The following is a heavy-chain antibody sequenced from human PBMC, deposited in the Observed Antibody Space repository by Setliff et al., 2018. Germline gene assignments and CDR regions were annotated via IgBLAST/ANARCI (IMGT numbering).Heavy chain of an antibody. CDR1: GYTFTNYG. Sequence: ASVKVSCKASGYTFTNYGISWVRQAPGQGLEWMGWISAYNDNTNYAQKLQGRVTMTTDTSTSTAYMEVRSLRSDDTAVYYCARAPGTVVVPASRSAFDIWGQGTMVTVSS. D-gene: IGHD2-2*01. V-gene: IGHV1-18*01. CDR3: ARAPGTVVVPASRSAFDI. J-gene: IGHJ3*02. CDR2: ISAYNDNT.